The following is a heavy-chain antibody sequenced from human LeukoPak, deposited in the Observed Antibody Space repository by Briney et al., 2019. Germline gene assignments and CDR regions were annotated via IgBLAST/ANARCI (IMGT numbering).Heavy chain of an antibody. CDR2: IKQDGSEK. D-gene: IGHD3-22*01. CDR1: VFTFRYYW. CDR3: ARDEHQNYHASSGRFDY. Sequence: GGSLRLSCAASVFTFRYYWMGWFRQAPGKGLEWVANIKQDGSEKYYVDSVKGRFTISRDNAKNSLYLQMNSMRAEDTAVYYCARDEHQNYHASSGRFDYWGQGILVTVSS. J-gene: IGHJ4*02. V-gene: IGHV3-7*04.